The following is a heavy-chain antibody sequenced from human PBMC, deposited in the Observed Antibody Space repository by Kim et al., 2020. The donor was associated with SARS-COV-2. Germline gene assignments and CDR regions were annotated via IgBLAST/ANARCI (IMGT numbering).Heavy chain of an antibody. J-gene: IGHJ4*02. Sequence: GGSLRLSCAASGFTFSSYAMSWVRQAPGKGPEWVSLVSGSGGSTYYADSVKGRFTISRDNSKKTLYLQMNSLRAEDTALYYCAKGGGNNWSSFDYWGQGTLVTVSS. D-gene: IGHD1-1*01. V-gene: IGHV3-23*01. CDR1: GFTFSSYA. CDR2: VSGSGGST. CDR3: AKGGGNNWSSFDY.